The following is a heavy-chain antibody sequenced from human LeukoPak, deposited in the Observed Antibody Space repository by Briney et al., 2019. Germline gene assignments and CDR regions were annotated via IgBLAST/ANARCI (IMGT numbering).Heavy chain of an antibody. CDR1: GISFSTYA. V-gene: IGHV3-23*01. J-gene: IGHJ4*02. CDR3: ARSRRDIAGSAGIRLYYFDS. D-gene: IGHD2-15*01. Sequence: GGSLRLSCTASGISFSTYAMSWVRQTPGKGLEWVSAISGSGRSPYYADSVKGHFTISRDNSKNTLYLQMNSLRAEDTAVYYCARSRRDIAGSAGIRLYYFDSWGQGTLVTVSS. CDR2: ISGSGRSP.